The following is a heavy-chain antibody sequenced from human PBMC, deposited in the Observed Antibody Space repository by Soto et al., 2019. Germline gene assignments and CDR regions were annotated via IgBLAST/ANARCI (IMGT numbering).Heavy chain of an antibody. CDR2: IYWNDDE. Sequence: QITLRESGPTLVKPTQTLTLTCTFSGFSLTTSGVGVGWIRQPPGKALEWLALIYWNDDERYSPSLESRLRISKDTSANQVVLKMTDMDPADTATYFCAHSRDPNYVLWSGYYCGFDVWGQGTMVTVSS. D-gene: IGHD3-3*01. CDR1: GFSLTTSGVG. V-gene: IGHV2-5*01. CDR3: AHSRDPNYVLWSGYYCGFDV. J-gene: IGHJ3*01.